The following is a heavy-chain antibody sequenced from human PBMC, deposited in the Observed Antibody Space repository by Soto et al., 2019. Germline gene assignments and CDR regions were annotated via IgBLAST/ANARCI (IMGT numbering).Heavy chain of an antibody. CDR3: ARGPLIAVAGTTPAKTMFDP. CDR1: GYTFTSYA. CDR2: INAGNGNT. J-gene: IGHJ5*02. Sequence: ASVKVSCKASGYTFTSYAMHWVRQAPGQRLEWMGWINAGNGNTKYSQKFQGRVTITRDTSASTAYMELSSLRSEDTAVYYCARGPLIAVAGTTPAKTMFDPRGQGTLVTVSS. V-gene: IGHV1-3*01. D-gene: IGHD6-19*01.